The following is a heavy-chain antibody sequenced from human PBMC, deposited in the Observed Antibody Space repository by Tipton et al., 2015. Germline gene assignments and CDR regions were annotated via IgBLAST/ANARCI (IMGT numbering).Heavy chain of an antibody. Sequence: LRLSCAVSGGSISDYYWSWIRQSPGKGLEWIGHINNIGRLNYNPSLQTRVTMSVDTSKIQVSLKLNSVTAADTAVYYCARCYEGPTQWPDAFDFWGQGIMVTVSS. CDR2: INNIGRL. D-gene: IGHD6-19*01. J-gene: IGHJ3*01. CDR1: GGSISDYY. CDR3: ARCYEGPTQWPDAFDF. V-gene: IGHV4-59*01.